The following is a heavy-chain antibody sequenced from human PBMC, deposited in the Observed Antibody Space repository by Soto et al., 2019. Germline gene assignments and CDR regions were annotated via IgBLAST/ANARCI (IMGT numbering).Heavy chain of an antibody. CDR3: ANGVHRGIDYDFLSGYFTPCYCYYRIVF. V-gene: IGHV3-23*01. J-gene: IGHJ6*02. D-gene: IGHD3-3*01. CDR1: GFTFSSYA. CDR2: ISGSGGST. Sequence: GGSLRLSCAASGFTFSSYAMSWVRQAPGKGLEWVSAISGSGGSTYYADSVKGRFTISRDNSKNTLYLQMYSLRAEDTAVYYCANGVHRGIDYDFLSGYFTPCYCYYRIVFWCQGTRVTVS.